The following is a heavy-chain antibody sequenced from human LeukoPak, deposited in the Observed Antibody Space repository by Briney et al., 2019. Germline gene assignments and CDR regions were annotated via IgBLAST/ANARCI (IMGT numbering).Heavy chain of an antibody. J-gene: IGHJ4*02. CDR3: ATEMTSVVPDY. D-gene: IGHD4-11*01. CDR2: FDPENDER. V-gene: IGHV1-24*01. Sequence: ASVKVSCKVSGHTLSELTMYWVRQAPGKGLERMGGFDPENDERMHARNFRGRVTMTEDTSTDTAYMELSSLRSEDTAVYFCATEMTSVVPDYWGQGTLVTVSS. CDR1: GHTLSELT.